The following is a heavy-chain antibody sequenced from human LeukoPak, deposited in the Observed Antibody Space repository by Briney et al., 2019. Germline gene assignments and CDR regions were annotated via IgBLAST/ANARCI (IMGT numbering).Heavy chain of an antibody. Sequence: PSETLSLTCTVSGASVSSYYWSWIRQPPGKGLEWIGYIYYSGSTNYNPSLKSRVTISVETSKNQFSLKLSSVTAADTAVYYCAREGDYGSGSQPFDYWGQGTLVTVYS. D-gene: IGHD3-10*01. CDR3: AREGDYGSGSQPFDY. CDR2: IYYSGST. CDR1: GASVSSYY. V-gene: IGHV4-59*02. J-gene: IGHJ4*02.